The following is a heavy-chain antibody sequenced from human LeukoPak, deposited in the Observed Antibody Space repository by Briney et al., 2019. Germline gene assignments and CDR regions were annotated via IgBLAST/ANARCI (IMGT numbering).Heavy chain of an antibody. Sequence: GESLKISCKGSGYSFTSYWIGWVRQMPGKGLEWMGIIYPGDSDTRYSPSFQGQVTISADESISTAYLQWSSLKASDTAMYYCARFSNLGYCSGGSCPNDYWGQGTLVTVSS. CDR1: GYSFTSYW. J-gene: IGHJ4*02. V-gene: IGHV5-51*01. CDR2: IYPGDSDT. D-gene: IGHD2-15*01. CDR3: ARFSNLGYCSGGSCPNDY.